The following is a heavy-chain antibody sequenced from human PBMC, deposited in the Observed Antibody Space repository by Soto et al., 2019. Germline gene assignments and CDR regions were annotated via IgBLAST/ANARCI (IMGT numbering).Heavy chain of an antibody. CDR3: ASPEWLRLPKPKSHSYGIDA. J-gene: IGHJ6*02. CDR2: IIPIFGTA. CDR1: GGTFSSYA. V-gene: IGHV1-69*06. D-gene: IGHD5-12*01. Sequence: SVKVSCKASGGTFSSYAISWVRQAPGQGLEWMGGIIPIFGTANYAQKFQGRVTITADKSTSTAYMELSSLRSEDTAVYYCASPEWLRLPKPKSHSYGIDAWGQGTPVTVSS.